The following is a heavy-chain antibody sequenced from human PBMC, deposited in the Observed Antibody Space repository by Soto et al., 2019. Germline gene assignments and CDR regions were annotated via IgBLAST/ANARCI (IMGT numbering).Heavy chain of an antibody. CDR3: ARHGYDFWSGLPELGFDP. J-gene: IGHJ5*02. CDR2: IYYSGST. Sequence: SETLSLTCTVSGGSISSYYWSWIRQPPGKGLEWIGYIYYSGSTNYNPSLKSRVTISVDTSKNQFSLKLSSVTAADTAVYYCARHGYDFWSGLPELGFDPWGQGTLVTVSS. V-gene: IGHV4-59*08. D-gene: IGHD3-3*01. CDR1: GGSISSYY.